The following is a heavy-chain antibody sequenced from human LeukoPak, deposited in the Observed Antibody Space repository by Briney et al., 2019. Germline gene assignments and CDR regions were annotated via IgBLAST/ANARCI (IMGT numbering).Heavy chain of an antibody. CDR3: ARDSGYGSSAADY. D-gene: IGHD6-13*01. CDR1: GGTFSSYA. CDR2: IIPIFGTA. V-gene: IGHV1-69*05. Sequence: SVKVSCKDSGGTFSSYAIRWVRQAPGQALEWMAGIIPIFGTANYAQKFRGRVTITTDESTGTAYMELSSLRSEDTAVYYCARDSGYGSSAADYWGQGILVTVPS. J-gene: IGHJ4*02.